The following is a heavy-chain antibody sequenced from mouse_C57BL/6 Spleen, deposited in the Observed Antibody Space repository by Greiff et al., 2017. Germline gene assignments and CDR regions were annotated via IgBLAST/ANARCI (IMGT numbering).Heavy chain of an antibody. CDR1: GYTFTSYW. Sequence: LQESGAELVKPGASVKMSCKASGYTFTSYWITWVKQRPGQGLEWIGDIYPGSGSTNYNEKFKSKATLTVDTSSSTAYMQLSSLTSEDSAVYYCARMDYGSSYYFDYWGQGTTLTVSS. V-gene: IGHV1-55*01. CDR2: IYPGSGST. CDR3: ARMDYGSSYYFDY. J-gene: IGHJ2*01. D-gene: IGHD1-1*01.